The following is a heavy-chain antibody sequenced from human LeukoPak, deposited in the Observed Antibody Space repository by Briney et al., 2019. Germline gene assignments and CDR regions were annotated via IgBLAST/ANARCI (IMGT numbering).Heavy chain of an antibody. V-gene: IGHV4-39*01. CDR2: IYYSGST. J-gene: IGHJ2*01. CDR3: ARRPRYSNNWQNWYFDL. D-gene: IGHD6-13*01. Sequence: SETLSLTYTVSGGSISGSSYYWAWIRQPPGKGLEWIGSIYYSGSTYYNPSLKSRVTISVDTSKNQFSLKLSSVTAADTAVYYCARRPRYSNNWQNWYFDLWGRGTLVTVSS. CDR1: GGSISGSSYY.